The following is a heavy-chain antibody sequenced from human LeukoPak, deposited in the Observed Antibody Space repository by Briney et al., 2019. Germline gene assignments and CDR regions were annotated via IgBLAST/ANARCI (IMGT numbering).Heavy chain of an antibody. CDR3: ARYQIAVQEFDP. V-gene: IGHV1-18*01. Sequence: ASVKVSCKASGYTLTSYGISWVRQAPGQGLEWMGWISAYNGNTNYAQKLQGRVTMTTDTSTSTAYMELRSLRSDDTAVYYCARYQIAVQEFDPWGQGTLVTVSS. J-gene: IGHJ5*02. CDR2: ISAYNGNT. D-gene: IGHD6-19*01. CDR1: GYTLTSYG.